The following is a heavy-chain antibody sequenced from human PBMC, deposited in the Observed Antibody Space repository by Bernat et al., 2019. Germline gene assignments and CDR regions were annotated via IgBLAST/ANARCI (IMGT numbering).Heavy chain of an antibody. D-gene: IGHD5-12*01. J-gene: IGHJ4*02. V-gene: IGHV3-7*04. Sequence: EVQLVESGGGLVQPGGSLRLSCAASGFTFSSYWMSWVRQAPGKGLEWVANIKQDGSDKYYVDSVKGRFTISRDNAKNSLYLQMNSLRAEDTAVYYCARDHSGYDLDYRGQGTLVTVSS. CDR3: ARDHSGYDLDY. CDR2: IKQDGSDK. CDR1: GFTFSSYW.